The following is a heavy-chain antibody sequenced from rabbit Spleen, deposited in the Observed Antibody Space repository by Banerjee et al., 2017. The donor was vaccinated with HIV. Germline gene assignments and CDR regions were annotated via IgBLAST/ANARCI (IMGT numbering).Heavy chain of an antibody. CDR2: IYADRSGST. Sequence: QSLEESGGDLVKPEGSLTLTCTASGFSFSTSYYMCWVRQTPGKGLECIACIYADRSGSTWYASWAKGRFTISRTSSTTVTLLMTSLTAADTATYFCARDAYRDGAASFDLWGPGTLVTVS. V-gene: IGHV1S40*01. CDR1: GFSFSTSYY. J-gene: IGHJ4*01. D-gene: IGHD6-1*01. CDR3: ARDAYRDGAASFDL.